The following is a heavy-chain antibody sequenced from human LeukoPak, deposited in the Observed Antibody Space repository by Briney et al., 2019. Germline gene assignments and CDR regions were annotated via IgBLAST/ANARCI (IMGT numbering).Heavy chain of an antibody. CDR1: GFTFSSYA. Sequence: GGSLRLSCAASGFTFSSYAMSWVRQAPGKGLVWVSRINSDGSSTSYADSVKGRFTTSRDNAKNSLYLQMNSLRAEDTAVYYCARDRGYYYSDAFDIWGQGTMVTVSS. D-gene: IGHD3-22*01. V-gene: IGHV3-74*01. J-gene: IGHJ3*02. CDR2: INSDGSST. CDR3: ARDRGYYYSDAFDI.